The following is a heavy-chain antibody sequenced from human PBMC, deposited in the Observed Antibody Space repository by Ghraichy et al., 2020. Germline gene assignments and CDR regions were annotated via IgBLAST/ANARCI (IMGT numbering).Heavy chain of an antibody. V-gene: IGHV4-39*01. J-gene: IGHJ6*02. D-gene: IGHD3-10*01. Sequence: SETLSLTCTVSGGSISSSSYYWGWIRQPPGKGLEWIGSIYYSGSTYYNPSLKSRVTISVDTSKNQFSLKLSSVTAADTAVYYCASPHYGSGQAGSGMDVWGQGTTVTVSS. CDR3: ASPHYGSGQAGSGMDV. CDR1: GGSISSSSYY. CDR2: IYYSGST.